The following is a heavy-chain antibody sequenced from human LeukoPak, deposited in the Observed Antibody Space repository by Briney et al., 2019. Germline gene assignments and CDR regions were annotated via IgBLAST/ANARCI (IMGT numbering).Heavy chain of an antibody. CDR3: ARATTRITIFAGEYYYGMDV. J-gene: IGHJ6*02. Sequence: GASVKVSCKASGYTFTSYGISWVRQAPGQGLEWMGWINPNSGGTNYAQKFQGRVTMTRDTSISTAYMELSRLRSDDTAVYYCARATTRITIFAGEYYYGMDVWGQGTTVTVSS. CDR1: GYTFTSYG. D-gene: IGHD3-3*01. V-gene: IGHV1-2*02. CDR2: INPNSGGT.